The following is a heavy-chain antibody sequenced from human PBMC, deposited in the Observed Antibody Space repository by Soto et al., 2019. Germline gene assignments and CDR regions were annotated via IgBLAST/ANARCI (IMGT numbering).Heavy chain of an antibody. J-gene: IGHJ4*02. V-gene: IGHV4-61*05. D-gene: IGHD3-10*01. CDR1: GGSISSSSYY. CDR2: IYYSGST. Sequence: PSETLSLTCTVSGGSISSSSYYWGWIRQPPGKGLEWIGYIYYSGSTNYNPSLKSRVTISVDTSKNQFSLKLNSMTAADTAVYYCARHNYGSGSTYFDYWGQGTLVTAPQ. CDR3: ARHNYGSGSTYFDY.